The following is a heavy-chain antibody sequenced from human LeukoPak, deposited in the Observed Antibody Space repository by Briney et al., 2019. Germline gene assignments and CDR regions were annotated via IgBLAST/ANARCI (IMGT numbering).Heavy chain of an antibody. D-gene: IGHD3-22*01. CDR2: INPSGGST. V-gene: IGHV1-46*01. Sequence: ASVKVSCKASGYTFTGYYMHWVRHAPGQGLEWMGIINPSGGSTSYAHKFQGRVTMTRDTSTSTVYMELSSLRSEDTAAYYCARDGKQDYYDSSGPESSYYYYGMDVWGQGTTVTVSS. CDR1: GYTFTGYY. J-gene: IGHJ6*02. CDR3: ARDGKQDYYDSSGPESSYYYYGMDV.